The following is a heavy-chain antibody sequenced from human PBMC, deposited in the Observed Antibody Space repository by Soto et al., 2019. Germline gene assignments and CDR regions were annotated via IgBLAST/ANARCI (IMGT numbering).Heavy chain of an antibody. CDR2: ISSSSSYT. Sequence: PGGSLRLPCAGPGFTFSDYYMSWIRQAPGKGLEWVSYISSSSSYTNYADSVKGRFTISRDNAKNSLYLQMNSLRAEDTAVYYCARDHHRYSGYDYVEYWGQGTLVTVSS. V-gene: IGHV3-11*05. J-gene: IGHJ4*02. CDR3: ARDHHRYSGYDYVEY. CDR1: GFTFSDYY. D-gene: IGHD5-12*01.